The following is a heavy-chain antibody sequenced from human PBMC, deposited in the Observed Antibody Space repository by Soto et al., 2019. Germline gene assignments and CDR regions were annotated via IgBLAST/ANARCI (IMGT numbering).Heavy chain of an antibody. Sequence: GGSLRLSCTASGFTFGDYAMSWFRQAPGKGLEWVGFIRSKAYGGTTEYAASVKGRFTISRDDSKSIAYLQMNSLKTEDTAVYYCTSRKGKDIVVVPAANDAFDIWGQGTMVTVSS. D-gene: IGHD2-2*01. CDR1: GFTFGDYA. CDR2: IRSKAYGGTT. J-gene: IGHJ3*02. CDR3: TSRKGKDIVVVPAANDAFDI. V-gene: IGHV3-49*03.